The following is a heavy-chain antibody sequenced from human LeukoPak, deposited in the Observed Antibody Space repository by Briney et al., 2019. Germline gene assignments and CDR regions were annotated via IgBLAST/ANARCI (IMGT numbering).Heavy chain of an antibody. V-gene: IGHV3-74*01. D-gene: IGHD2-2*01. Sequence: GGSLRLSCAASGFTFISYWMHWVRQAPGEGLVWVSRINSDGSTTNYADSVKGRFTISRDNSKNSLYLQMNSLRAEDTAVYYCARPRGCGSSRCNNFDYWGQGTLVTVSS. CDR1: GFTFISYW. J-gene: IGHJ4*02. CDR2: INSDGSTT. CDR3: ARPRGCGSSRCNNFDY.